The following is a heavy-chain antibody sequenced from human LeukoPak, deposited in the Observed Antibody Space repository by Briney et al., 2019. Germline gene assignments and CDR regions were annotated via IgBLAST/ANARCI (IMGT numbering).Heavy chain of an antibody. J-gene: IGHJ4*02. V-gene: IGHV3-23*01. CDR1: GFTFSSYA. CDR2: TSGSGGST. Sequence: GGSLRLSCAASGFTFSSYAMSWVRQAPGKGLGWVSGTSGSGGSTYYADSVKGRFTISRDNSKNTLYLQMNSLRVEDTAVYYCAKNGGSQCYSHLDSWGQGTLVTVSS. D-gene: IGHD2-15*01. CDR3: AKNGGSQCYSHLDS.